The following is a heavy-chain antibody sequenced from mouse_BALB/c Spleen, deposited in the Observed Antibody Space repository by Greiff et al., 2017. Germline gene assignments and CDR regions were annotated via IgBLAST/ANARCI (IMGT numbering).Heavy chain of an antibody. J-gene: IGHJ2*01. D-gene: IGHD5-1*01. Sequence: QVQLQQPGAELVKPGASVKMSCKASGYTFTSYWMHWVKQRPGQGLEWIGVIDPSDSYTSYNQKFKGKATLTVDTSSSTAYMQLSSLTSEDSAVYYCTREYAFDDWGQGTTLTVSS. CDR2: IDPSDSYT. V-gene: IGHV1S127*01. CDR3: TREYAFDD. CDR1: GYTFTSYW.